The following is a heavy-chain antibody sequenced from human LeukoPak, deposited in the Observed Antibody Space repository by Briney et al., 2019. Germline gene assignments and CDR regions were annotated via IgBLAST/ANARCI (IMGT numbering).Heavy chain of an antibody. Sequence: ASVKVSCKASGYTFTSYDINWVRQATGQGLEWMGWMNPNSGNTGYAQKFQGRVTMTRNTSISTAYMELSSLRSDDTAVYYCARAAPSREEQWPFDYWGQGTLVTVSS. CDR2: MNPNSGNT. CDR3: ARAAPSREEQWPFDY. CDR1: GYTFTSYD. J-gene: IGHJ4*02. V-gene: IGHV1-8*01. D-gene: IGHD6-19*01.